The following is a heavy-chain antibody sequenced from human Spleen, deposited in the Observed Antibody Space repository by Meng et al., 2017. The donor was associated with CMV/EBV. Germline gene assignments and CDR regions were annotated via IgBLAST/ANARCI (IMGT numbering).Heavy chain of an antibody. CDR3: ARDAGVVRGFDY. Sequence: GASVDVGSSCWSLTRRPPGKGLEWIGFIYYSASSTYTPSLKGRVTISVDTSKNQFSLKLSSVAAADTAVYYCARDAGVVRGFDYWGQGTLVTVSS. CDR2: IYYSASS. J-gene: IGHJ4*02. CDR1: GASVDVGSSC. V-gene: IGHV4-61*01. D-gene: IGHD2-2*01.